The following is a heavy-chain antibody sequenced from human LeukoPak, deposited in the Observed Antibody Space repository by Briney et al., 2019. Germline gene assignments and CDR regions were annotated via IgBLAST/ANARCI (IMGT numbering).Heavy chain of an antibody. Sequence: GGSLRLSCAASGFTFSSYAMSWVRQAPGKGLEWVSSISSSTSYIYYADSVKGRFTISRDNAKNSLYLQMNSLRPEDTAVYYCARENSGSYYQFDCWGQGTLVTVSS. CDR1: GFTFSSYA. V-gene: IGHV3-21*01. D-gene: IGHD1-26*01. J-gene: IGHJ4*02. CDR3: ARENSGSYYQFDC. CDR2: ISSSTSYI.